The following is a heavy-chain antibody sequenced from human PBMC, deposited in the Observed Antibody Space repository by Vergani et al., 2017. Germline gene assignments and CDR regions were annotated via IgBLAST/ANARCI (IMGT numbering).Heavy chain of an antibody. Sequence: EVQLVESGGGLVQPGGSLKLSCAASGFTFSGSAMHWVRQASGKGLEWVGRIRSKANSYATAYAASVKGRFTISRDDSKNTAYLQMNSLKTEDTAVYYCTRHVPCGDGACLHFDHWGQGTQVTVSS. D-gene: IGHD2-21*01. V-gene: IGHV3-73*02. CDR3: TRHVPCGDGACLHFDH. J-gene: IGHJ4*02. CDR2: IRSKANSYAT. CDR1: GFTFSGSA.